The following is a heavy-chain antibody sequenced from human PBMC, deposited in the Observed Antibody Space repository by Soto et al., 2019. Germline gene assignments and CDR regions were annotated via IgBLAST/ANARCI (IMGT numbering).Heavy chain of an antibody. Sequence: SETLSLTCAVYGGSFSGYYWSWIRQPPGKGLEWIGEINHSGSTNYNPSLKSRVTISVDTSKNQFSLKLSSVTAADTAVYYCARGKSLRYFDWLLWDNWFDPWGQGTLVTVCS. V-gene: IGHV4-34*01. D-gene: IGHD3-9*01. CDR1: GGSFSGYY. CDR3: ARGKSLRYFDWLLWDNWFDP. J-gene: IGHJ5*02. CDR2: INHSGST.